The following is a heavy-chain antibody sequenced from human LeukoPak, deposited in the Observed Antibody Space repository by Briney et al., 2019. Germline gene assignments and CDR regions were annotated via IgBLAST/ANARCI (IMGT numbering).Heavy chain of an antibody. CDR1: GGTFSSYA. J-gene: IGHJ4*02. V-gene: IGHV1-69*04. Sequence: SVKVSCKASGGTFSSYAISWVRQAPGQGLEWMGRIIPILGIANYAQKFQGRVTITADKSTSTAYMELSSLRPEDTAVYYCARDRVGATTYWGQGTLVTVSS. D-gene: IGHD1-26*01. CDR2: IIPILGIA. CDR3: ARDRVGATTY.